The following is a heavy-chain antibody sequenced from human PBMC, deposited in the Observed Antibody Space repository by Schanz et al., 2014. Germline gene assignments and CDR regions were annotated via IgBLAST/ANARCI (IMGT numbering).Heavy chain of an antibody. V-gene: IGHV3-30*03. D-gene: IGHD1-1*01. CDR1: GLIFSNYV. Sequence: VQLLESGGGLVQPGGSLKLSCAASGLIFSNYVMSWVRQAPGKGLEWVALVSSDGNNDYYTDSVKGRFTISRDNSKNTVHLQMNSLRAEDTAVYYCARGRVLESWGQGTLVTVSS. J-gene: IGHJ5*02. CDR2: VSSDGNND. CDR3: ARGRVLES.